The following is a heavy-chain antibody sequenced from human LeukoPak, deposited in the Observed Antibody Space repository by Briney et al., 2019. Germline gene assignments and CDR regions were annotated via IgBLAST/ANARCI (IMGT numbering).Heavy chain of an antibody. Sequence: QSGGSLRLSCVVSGFSFSNNYIIWVGQAPGNGLERVSVIYGDGRTSHSASVRGRFTISRDNSKNIVSLQMNNLRAEDTAVYYCARGRGLGVVSPYFDYWGQGTLVTVSS. V-gene: IGHV3-53*01. CDR1: GFSFSNNY. CDR3: ARGRGLGVVSPYFDY. J-gene: IGHJ4*02. CDR2: IYGDGRT. D-gene: IGHD3-3*01.